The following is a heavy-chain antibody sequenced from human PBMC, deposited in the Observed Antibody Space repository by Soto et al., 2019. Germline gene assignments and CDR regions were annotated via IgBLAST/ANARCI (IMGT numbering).Heavy chain of an antibody. J-gene: IGHJ4*02. CDR1: GGSISSSSYY. CDR2: IYYSGST. Sequence: SETLSLTCTVSGGSISSSSYYWGWIRQPPGKGLEWIGSIYYSGSTYYNPSLKSRVTISVDTSKNQFSLKLSSVTAADTAVYYCARQPDCSGGSCYSDFDYWGQGTLVTVSS. V-gene: IGHV4-39*01. D-gene: IGHD2-15*01. CDR3: ARQPDCSGGSCYSDFDY.